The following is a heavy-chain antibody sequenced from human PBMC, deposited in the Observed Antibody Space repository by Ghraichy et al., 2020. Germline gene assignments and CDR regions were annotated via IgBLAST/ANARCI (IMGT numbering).Heavy chain of an antibody. J-gene: IGHJ6*02. D-gene: IGHD6-13*01. Sequence: SQTLSLTCTVSGGSISSYYWSWIRQPPGKGLEWIGYIYYRGSTNYNPSLKSRVTISVDTTKNHFSLKLSSMTAADTAVYYCARVGATAFSDGMDVWGQGTTVTVSS. CDR3: ARVGATAFSDGMDV. CDR2: IYYRGST. CDR1: GGSISSYY. V-gene: IGHV4-59*01.